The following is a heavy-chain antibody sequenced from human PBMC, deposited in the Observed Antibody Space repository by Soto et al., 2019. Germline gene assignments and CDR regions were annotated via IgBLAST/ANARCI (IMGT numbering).Heavy chain of an antibody. V-gene: IGHV3-30-3*01. CDR3: ARGPSVYCSSTSCSPFDP. Sequence: GGSLRLSCAASEFTFSSYAVHWVRQAPGKGLEWVAVISYDGSNKYYTDSVKGRFTISRDNSKSTLYLHMNSLRPEDTAVYYCARGPSVYCSSTSCSPFDPWGQGTLVTVAS. J-gene: IGHJ5*02. D-gene: IGHD2-2*01. CDR2: ISYDGSNK. CDR1: EFTFSSYA.